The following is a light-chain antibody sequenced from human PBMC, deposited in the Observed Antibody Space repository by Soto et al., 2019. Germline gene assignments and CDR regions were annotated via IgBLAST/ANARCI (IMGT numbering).Light chain of an antibody. CDR3: QQSVKTPWN. CDR1: QIVSTY. Sequence: DIQMTQSPSSLSASVGDRVTITCRTSQIVSTYLNWYQQKPGKAPKLLIHGASSLHTGVPSRFSGSGSGSDFTLTITSLHPEDFATYYCQQSVKTPWNFGQGTKV. J-gene: IGKJ1*01. V-gene: IGKV1-39*01. CDR2: GAS.